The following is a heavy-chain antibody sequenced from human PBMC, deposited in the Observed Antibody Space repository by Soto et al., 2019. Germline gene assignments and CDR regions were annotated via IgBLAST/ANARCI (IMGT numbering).Heavy chain of an antibody. D-gene: IGHD2-8*01. CDR2: IWYDGSNK. J-gene: IGHJ6*02. V-gene: IGHV3-33*01. CDR1: GFSFSLYG. Sequence: GGSLRLSCAASGFSFSLYGMQWVRQAPGKGLEWVAVIWYDGSNKYYADSVKGRFTISRDNSKNTLYLQMNSLRAEDTAVYYCARSPCTTGYHYGMDVWGQGTTVTVSS. CDR3: ARSPCTTGYHYGMDV.